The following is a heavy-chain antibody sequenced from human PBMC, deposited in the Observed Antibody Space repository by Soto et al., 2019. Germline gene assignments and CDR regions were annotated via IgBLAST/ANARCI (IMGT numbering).Heavy chain of an antibody. D-gene: IGHD6-19*01. J-gene: IGHJ4*02. CDR3: AREILDIAVAGNLDY. CDR1: GFTFSSYG. CDR2: IWYDGSNK. V-gene: IGHV3-33*01. Sequence: QVQLVESGGGVVQPGRSLRLSCAASGFTFSSYGMHWVRQAPGKGLEWVAVIWYDGSNKYYADSVKGRFTISRDNSKNTLYLQMNSLRAEDTAVYYCAREILDIAVAGNLDYWGQGTLVTVSS.